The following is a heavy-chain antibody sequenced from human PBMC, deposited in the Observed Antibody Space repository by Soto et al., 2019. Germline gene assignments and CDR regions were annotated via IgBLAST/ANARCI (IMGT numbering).Heavy chain of an antibody. CDR1: GFTFSSYA. J-gene: IGHJ4*02. CDR3: AKNSRDMYHYDRSGYYHY. V-gene: IGHV3-23*01. D-gene: IGHD3-22*01. CDR2: SSGSGGST. Sequence: EVQRLESGGGLVQPGGSLRLSCAASGFTFSSYAMSWVRQAPGKGLEWVSASSGSGGSTYYADSVKGRFTISRDNSKNMLYLQMNSLRAEDTAVYYCAKNSRDMYHYDRSGYYHYWGQGTLVTGSS.